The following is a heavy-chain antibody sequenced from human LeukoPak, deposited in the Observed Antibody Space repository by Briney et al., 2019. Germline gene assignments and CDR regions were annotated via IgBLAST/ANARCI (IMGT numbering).Heavy chain of an antibody. Sequence: GGSLRLSCAASGFTFSSYAMSWVRQAPGKGLEWVSGISGSGGSTYYRDSVKGRFTISRDISKSTLFLQMNSLRAEDTAVYYCAKGGIYYYDISGYFFDYWGQGTQVTVSS. CDR2: ISGSGGST. V-gene: IGHV3-23*01. J-gene: IGHJ4*02. CDR3: AKGGIYYYDISGYFFDY. CDR1: GFTFSSYA. D-gene: IGHD3-22*01.